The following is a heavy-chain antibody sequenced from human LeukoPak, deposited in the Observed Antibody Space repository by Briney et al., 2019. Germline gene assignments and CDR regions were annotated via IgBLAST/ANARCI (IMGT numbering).Heavy chain of an antibody. Sequence: GRSLRLSCAASGFTFSSYGMHWVRQAPGKGLEWVVVIWYDGSNKYYADSVKGRFTISRDNSKNTLYLQMNSLRAEDTAVYYCAKEGTYYDFWSGYYTRGYYFDYWGQGTLVTVSS. CDR3: AKEGTYYDFWSGYYTRGYYFDY. J-gene: IGHJ4*02. CDR1: GFTFSSYG. V-gene: IGHV3-33*06. D-gene: IGHD3-3*01. CDR2: IWYDGSNK.